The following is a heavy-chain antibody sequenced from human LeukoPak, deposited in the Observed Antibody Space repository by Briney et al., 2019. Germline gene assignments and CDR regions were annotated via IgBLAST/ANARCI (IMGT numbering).Heavy chain of an antibody. J-gene: IGHJ6*02. CDR1: GFTFDDYA. CDR3: AGAANYYDSSGYSYYYYGMDV. Sequence: GRSLRLSCAASGFTFDDYAMHWVRQAPGKGLEWVSGISWNSGSIGYADSVKGRFTISRDNAKNSLYLQMNSLRAEDTALYYCAGAANYYDSSGYSYYYYGMDVWGQGTTVTVSS. V-gene: IGHV3-9*01. D-gene: IGHD3-22*01. CDR2: ISWNSGSI.